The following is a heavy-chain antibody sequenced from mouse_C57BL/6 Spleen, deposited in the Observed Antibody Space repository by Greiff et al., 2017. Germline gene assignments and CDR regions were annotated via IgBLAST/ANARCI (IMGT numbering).Heavy chain of an antibody. CDR1: GYTFTSYW. Sequence: QVQLQQSGAELVKPGASVKLSCKASGYTFTSYWMQWVKQRPGQGLEWIGEIDPSDSYTNYNQKFKGKATLTVDTSSSTAYMQLSSLTSEDSAVYYCARRQLGRFAYWGQGTLVTVSA. V-gene: IGHV1-50*01. CDR3: ARRQLGRFAY. CDR2: IDPSDSYT. J-gene: IGHJ3*01. D-gene: IGHD4-1*02.